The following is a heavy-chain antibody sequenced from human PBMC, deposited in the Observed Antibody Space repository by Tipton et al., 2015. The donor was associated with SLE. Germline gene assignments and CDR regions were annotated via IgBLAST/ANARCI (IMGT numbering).Heavy chain of an antibody. CDR1: GFSVRSNY. CDR2: IQSSGRT. J-gene: IGHJ4*02. CDR3: ARDVVGATEGLDY. D-gene: IGHD1-26*01. Sequence: QLVQSGGGLVQPGGSLRLSCAASGFSVRSNYMSWVRQAPGKGLEWVALIQSSGRTHHAESVTGRFSISRDNSQNTLILQMNSLRGEDTAVYFCARDVVGATEGLDYWGQGTLVTVSS. V-gene: IGHV3-53*01.